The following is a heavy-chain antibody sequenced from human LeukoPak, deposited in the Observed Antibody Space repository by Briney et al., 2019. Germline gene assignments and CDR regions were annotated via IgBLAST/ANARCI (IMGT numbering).Heavy chain of an antibody. J-gene: IGHJ5*02. CDR1: GGSFSSYA. CDR2: IIPLFGAP. D-gene: IGHD7-27*01. CDR3: KTGGTHWFDP. V-gene: IGHV1-69*06. Sequence: GSSVKVSCKASGGSFSSYAISWVRQAPGQGLEWMGGIIPLFGAPNYAQKFQGRVTITADKSTTTAYMELSSLRSEDTAVYYCKTGGTHWFDPWGQGTLVTVSS.